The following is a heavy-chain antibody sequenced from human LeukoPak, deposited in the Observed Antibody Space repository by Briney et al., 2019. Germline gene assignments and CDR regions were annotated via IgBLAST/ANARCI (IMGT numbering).Heavy chain of an antibody. Sequence: PGGSLRLSCVASGLTFSSYWMSWVRQAPGKGLEWVANIKQDGSEKYYVDSVKGRFTISRDNAKNSLYLQMNSLRAEDTAVYYCASSFAGRREWGQGTLVTVSS. CDR2: IKQDGSEK. V-gene: IGHV3-7*01. CDR1: GLTFSSYW. CDR3: ASSFAGRRE. D-gene: IGHD3-16*01. J-gene: IGHJ4*02.